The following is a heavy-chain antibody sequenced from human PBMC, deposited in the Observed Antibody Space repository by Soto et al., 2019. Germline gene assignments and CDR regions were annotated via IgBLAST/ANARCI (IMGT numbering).Heavy chain of an antibody. CDR2: ISAYNGNT. D-gene: IGHD1-7*01. J-gene: IGHJ5*02. Sequence: ASVNVSCKASGYTFTSYGISWVLQTPVQGLEWMGWISAYNGNTNYAQKLQGRVTMTTDTSTSTAYMELSSLRSDDTAVYYCARDWSITGTRSWFEPWGQGTMVTVSS. CDR1: GYTFTSYG. V-gene: IGHV1-18*04. CDR3: ARDWSITGTRSWFEP.